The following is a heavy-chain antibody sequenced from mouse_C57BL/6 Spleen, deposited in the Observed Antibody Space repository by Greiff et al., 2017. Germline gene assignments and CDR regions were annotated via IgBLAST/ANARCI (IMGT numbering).Heavy chain of an antibody. J-gene: IGHJ1*03. CDR3: ARRYFEV. CDR1: GFTFSDYY. V-gene: IGHV5-12*01. Sequence: DVQLVESGGGLVQPGGSLKLSCAASGFTFSDYYMYWVRQTPEKRLEWVAYISNGGGSTYYPDTVKGRFTISRDNAKNTLYLQMSRLKSEDTAMYYCARRYFEVWGTGTTVTVSS. CDR2: ISNGGGST.